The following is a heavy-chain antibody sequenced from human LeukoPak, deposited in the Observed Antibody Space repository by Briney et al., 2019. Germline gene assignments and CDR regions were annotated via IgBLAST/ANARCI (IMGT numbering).Heavy chain of an antibody. CDR2: IHYTGST. CDR3: ARGRYSAGDNWFDP. Sequence: GSLRLSCAASGFTFSSYAMTWVRQAPGKGLEWIGYIHYTGSTNYNPSLKSRVTMLIDTSKNQFSLKLSSVTAADTAVYYCARGRYSAGDNWFDPWGQGTLVTVSS. V-gene: IGHV4-59*01. CDR1: GFTFSSYA. J-gene: IGHJ5*02. D-gene: IGHD3-9*01.